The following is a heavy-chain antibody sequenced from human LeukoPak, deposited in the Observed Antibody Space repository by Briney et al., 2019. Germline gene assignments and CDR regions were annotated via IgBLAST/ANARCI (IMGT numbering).Heavy chain of an antibody. CDR2: IDYRGYT. CDR1: GGSISSNRYY. CDR3: ARVDGISMIVP. J-gene: IGHJ5*02. D-gene: IGHD3-22*01. V-gene: IGHV4-39*01. Sequence: PSETLSLTCTLSGGSISSNRYYWGWIPQPPGKGLEWIGSIDYRGYTYYNPSLRSRVTISVDTSENQFSLKVTSVNATDTAVYYCARVDGISMIVPWGQGTQVTVSS.